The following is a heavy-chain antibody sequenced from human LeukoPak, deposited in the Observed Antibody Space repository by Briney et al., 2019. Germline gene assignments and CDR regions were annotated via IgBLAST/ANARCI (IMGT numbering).Heavy chain of an antibody. V-gene: IGHV3-66*01. D-gene: IGHD2-21*02. CDR3: AIGPRAYCGGDCYPFDY. CDR1: GFTFGNYA. Sequence: GGSLRLSCASTGFTFGNYAMSWVRQAPGKGLEWVSIIYYGGGTFYTDSVKGRFSISRDNSRKTLYLQMNSLRAEDTAVYYCAIGPRAYCGGDCYPFDYWGQGTVVTVSP. CDR2: IYYGGGT. J-gene: IGHJ4*02.